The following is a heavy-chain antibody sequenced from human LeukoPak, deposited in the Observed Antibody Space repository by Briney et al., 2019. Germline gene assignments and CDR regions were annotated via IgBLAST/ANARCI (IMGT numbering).Heavy chain of an antibody. J-gene: IGHJ3*02. V-gene: IGHV3-48*03. Sequence: GGSLRLSCAASGFTFSSYEMNWVRQAPGKGLEWVSYISSSGSTIYYADSVKGRFTISRDNAKNSLYLQMNSLRAEDTAVYYCAKQYGDYVRNAFDIWGQGTMVTVSS. CDR2: ISSSGSTI. CDR3: AKQYGDYVRNAFDI. D-gene: IGHD4-17*01. CDR1: GFTFSSYE.